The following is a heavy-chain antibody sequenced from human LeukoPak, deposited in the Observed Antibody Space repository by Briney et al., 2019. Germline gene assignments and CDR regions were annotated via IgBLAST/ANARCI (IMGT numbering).Heavy chain of an antibody. V-gene: IGHV3-30*18. CDR1: GFTFSSYD. CDR3: ADDYGSGSYYSFYY. Sequence: GGPLRLSCAASGFTFSSYDMHWVRQAPGKGLERVALISYDGCNKYYADSERGCFTISRDNYNNTLYLQMNSLRAEDTAVYYWADDYGSGSYYSFYYWGQGTLVTVSS. J-gene: IGHJ4*02. CDR2: ISYDGCNK. D-gene: IGHD3-10*01.